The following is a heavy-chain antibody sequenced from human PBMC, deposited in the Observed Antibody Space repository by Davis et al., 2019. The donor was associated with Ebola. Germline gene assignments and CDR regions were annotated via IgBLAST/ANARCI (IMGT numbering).Heavy chain of an antibody. CDR1: GVSISRGGYY. V-gene: IGHV4-31*03. J-gene: IGHJ4*02. D-gene: IGHD3-10*01. CDR3: ARGVFGAFFDS. CDR2: IYSSGSA. Sequence: PSETLSLTCTVSGVSISRGGYYWNWIRQHPGKGLEWIGSIYSSGSADYSPSLKSRVTISIDTSKNQFALKVTSVTAADTAVYYCARGVFGAFFDSWGQGALVTVSS.